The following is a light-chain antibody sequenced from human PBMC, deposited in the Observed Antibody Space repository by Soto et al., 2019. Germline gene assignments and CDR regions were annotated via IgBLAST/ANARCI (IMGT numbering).Light chain of an antibody. J-gene: IGKJ1*01. CDR2: GAS. V-gene: IGKV3-15*01. Sequence: EIVMTQSPATLSVSPGERATLSCRASQSVSSNLAWSQQKPGQAPRLLIYGASTRATGIPARFSGSGSGTEFTLTISSLQSEDFAVYYCPHYNNWPRTFGQGTKVEIK. CDR3: PHYNNWPRT. CDR1: QSVSSN.